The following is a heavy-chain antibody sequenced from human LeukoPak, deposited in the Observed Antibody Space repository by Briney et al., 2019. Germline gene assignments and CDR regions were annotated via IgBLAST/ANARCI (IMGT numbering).Heavy chain of an antibody. Sequence: SETLSLTCTVSGGSISSSSYYWGWIRQPPGKGLEWIGSIYYSGSTYYNPSLKSRVTISVDRSKNQFSLKLSSVTAADTAVYYCARAYDSSGYYLTPYFDYWGQGTLVTVSS. V-gene: IGHV4-39*07. CDR1: GGSISSSSYY. CDR2: IYYSGST. J-gene: IGHJ4*02. CDR3: ARAYDSSGYYLTPYFDY. D-gene: IGHD3-22*01.